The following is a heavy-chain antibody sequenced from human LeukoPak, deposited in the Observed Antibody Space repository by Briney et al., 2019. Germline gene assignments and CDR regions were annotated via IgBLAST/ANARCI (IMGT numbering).Heavy chain of an antibody. D-gene: IGHD1-14*01. J-gene: IGHJ5*02. CDR1: GGPITRGGYY. CDR2: IFSSGST. CDR3: AREAWAGTLSGWFDP. V-gene: IGHV4-31*03. Sequence: PSETLSLTCSVSGGPITRGGYYWSWIRHLPGKGLEWIGYIFSSGSTSYNPSLRSRVTVSFDTSKNQFFLNLCSLTAADSPIDYCAREAWAGTLSGWFDPWGQGTLVTVSS.